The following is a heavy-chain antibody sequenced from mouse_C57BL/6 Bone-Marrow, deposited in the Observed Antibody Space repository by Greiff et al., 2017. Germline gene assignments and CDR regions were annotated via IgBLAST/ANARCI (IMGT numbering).Heavy chain of an antibody. Sequence: QVQLKESGAELVKPGASVKLSCKASGYTFTSYWMHWVKQRPGQGLEWIGMIHPNSGSTNYNEKFKSKATLTVDKSSSTAYMQLSSLTSEDSAVYYCAREELGMDYWGQGTSVTVSS. CDR3: AREELGMDY. CDR1: GYTFTSYW. V-gene: IGHV1-64*01. J-gene: IGHJ4*01. CDR2: IHPNSGST. D-gene: IGHD4-1*01.